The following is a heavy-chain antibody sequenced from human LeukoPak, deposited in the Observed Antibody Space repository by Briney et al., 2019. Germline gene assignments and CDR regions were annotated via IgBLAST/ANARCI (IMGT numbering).Heavy chain of an antibody. CDR3: ARDYGSGGGRYFDY. CDR2: IYHSGST. Sequence: SETLSLTCTVSGGSISSYYWSWIRQPPGKGLEWIGYIYHSGSTYYNPSLKSRVTISVDRSKNQFSLKLSSVTAADTAVYYCARDYGSGGGRYFDYWGQGTLVTVSP. V-gene: IGHV4-59*12. J-gene: IGHJ4*02. D-gene: IGHD3-10*01. CDR1: GGSISSYY.